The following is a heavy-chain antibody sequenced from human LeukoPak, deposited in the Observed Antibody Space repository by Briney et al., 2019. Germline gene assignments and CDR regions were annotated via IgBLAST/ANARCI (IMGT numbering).Heavy chain of an antibody. CDR2: IYSGGGT. Sequence: PGGSLRLSCGGSRFPFSGYAMNWVRQAPGKGLEWVALIYSGGGTVYADSVKGRFTISRDSSKNTLFLQMNSLKPEDTAMYHCTRNRPETPLGYWGQGTLVTVSS. D-gene: IGHD1-14*01. CDR3: TRNRPETPLGY. CDR1: RFPFSGYA. V-gene: IGHV3-53*01. J-gene: IGHJ4*02.